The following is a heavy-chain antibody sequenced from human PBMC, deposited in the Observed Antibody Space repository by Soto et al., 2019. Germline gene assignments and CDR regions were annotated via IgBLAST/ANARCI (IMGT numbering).Heavy chain of an antibody. CDR1: GIVFSNSA. CDR2: IIIAGGGT. V-gene: IGHV1-58*03. CDR3: AAKFYPGGRCCSFDV. Sequence: QMQVVQSGPEVKKPGTSVRVSCKTSGIVFSNSAVQWVRQARGQRLEWIGYIIIAGGGTMYAKNLQGKITITRDMSKNTAYLDLSTLTSEETAIFYGAAKFYPGGRCCSFDVGAQGTMITVS. D-gene: IGHD2-15*01. J-gene: IGHJ3*01.